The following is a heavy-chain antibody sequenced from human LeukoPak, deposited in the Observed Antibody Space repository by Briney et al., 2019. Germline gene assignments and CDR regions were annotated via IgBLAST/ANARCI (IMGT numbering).Heavy chain of an antibody. V-gene: IGHV4-59*08. CDR2: IYYSGST. CDR3: ARGEGYSGNWYPYFDY. J-gene: IGHJ4*02. Sequence: PGETLSLTCTVSGGSISSYYWSWIGQPRGKALEWIGYIYYSGSTNYHPSHKRRVTIRVDAYKKQLSQKLSSVPAADAGVYYCARGEGYSGNWYPYFDYWGQGALVTVSS. CDR1: GGSISSYY. D-gene: IGHD1-26*01.